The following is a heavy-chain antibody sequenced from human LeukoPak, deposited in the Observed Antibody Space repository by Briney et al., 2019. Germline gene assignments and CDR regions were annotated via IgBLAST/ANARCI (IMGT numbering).Heavy chain of an antibody. V-gene: IGHV4-38-2*02. CDR1: GYSISSGYY. Sequence: SETLSLTCAVSGYSISSGYYWGWIRQPPGKGLEWIGSIYHSGSTYYNPSLKSRVTISVDTSKNQFSLKLSSVTAADTAVYYCARDALVRGLYYFDYWGQGTLVTVSS. CDR3: ARDALVRGLYYFDY. CDR2: IYHSGST. D-gene: IGHD3-10*01. J-gene: IGHJ4*02.